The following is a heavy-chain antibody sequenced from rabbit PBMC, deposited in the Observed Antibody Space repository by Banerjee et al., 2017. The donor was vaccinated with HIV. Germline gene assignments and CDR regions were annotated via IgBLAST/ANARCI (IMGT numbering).Heavy chain of an antibody. CDR3: ARDTVDGYAGYDL. J-gene: IGHJ6*01. CDR2: IDPVFGGT. D-gene: IGHD7-1*01. V-gene: IGHV1S7*01. Sequence: QLVESGGGLVQPGGSLKLSCKASGLDFSTYSMNWVRQAPGKGLEWIGYIDPVFGGTYYASWVNGRFTISSHNAQNTLYLQLNSLTAADTATYFCARDTVDGYAGYDLWGPGTLVTVS. CDR1: GLDFSTYS.